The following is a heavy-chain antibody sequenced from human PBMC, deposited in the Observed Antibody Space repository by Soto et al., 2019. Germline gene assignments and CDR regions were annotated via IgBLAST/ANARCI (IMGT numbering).Heavy chain of an antibody. CDR3: ARLLPCSGGSCYSGLDY. CDR1: GFTFSSYS. CDR2: ISSSGSTI. J-gene: IGHJ4*02. Sequence: GGSLRLSCSASGFTFSSYSMNWVRQAPGKGLEWVSYISSSGSTIYYADSVKGRFTFSRDNAKNSLYLQMNSLRDEDTAVYYCARLLPCSGGSCYSGLDYWGQGTLVTSPQ. V-gene: IGHV3-48*02. D-gene: IGHD2-15*01.